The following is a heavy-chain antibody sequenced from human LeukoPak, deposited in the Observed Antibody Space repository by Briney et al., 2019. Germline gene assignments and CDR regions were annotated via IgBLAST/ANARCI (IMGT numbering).Heavy chain of an antibody. CDR3: ARREWAGPATVVTPLDY. J-gene: IGHJ4*02. V-gene: IGHV4-39*01. CDR2: IYYCGST. D-gene: IGHD4-23*01. Sequence: PSETLSLTCTVSGVSISSSSYYWGWIPQPPGKGVEWIGSIYYCGSTYYNPSLKSRVPISVDTSKNQFSLKLSSVTAADAAVYYCARREWAGPATVVTPLDYWGQGTLVTVSS. CDR1: GVSISSSSYY.